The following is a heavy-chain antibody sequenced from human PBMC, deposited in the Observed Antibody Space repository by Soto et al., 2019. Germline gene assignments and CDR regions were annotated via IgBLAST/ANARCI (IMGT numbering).Heavy chain of an antibody. V-gene: IGHV3-30*03. D-gene: IGHD3-10*01. Sequence: GGSLRLSCAASGFTFSSYGMHWVRQAPGKGLEWVAVISYDGSNKYYADSVKGRFTISRDNSKNTLYLQMNSLRAEDTAVYYCATPLLPWGQGTPVTVSS. CDR1: GFTFSSYG. CDR2: ISYDGSNK. CDR3: ATPLLP. J-gene: IGHJ5*02.